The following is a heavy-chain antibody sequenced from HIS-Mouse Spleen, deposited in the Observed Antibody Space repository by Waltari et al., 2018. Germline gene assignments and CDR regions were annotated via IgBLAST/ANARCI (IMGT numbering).Heavy chain of an antibody. CDR1: GFTFDDYA. Sequence: EVQLVESGGGLVQPGRSLRLSCAASGFTFDDYAMHWVRQAPGKGLEWVSGISWNSGSIGYADAGKGRFTISRDNAKNSLYLQMNSLRAEDTALYYCAKDSSSYYYYYYGMDVWGQGTTVTVSS. CDR2: ISWNSGSI. J-gene: IGHJ6*02. D-gene: IGHD6-6*01. V-gene: IGHV3-9*01. CDR3: AKDSSSYYYYYYGMDV.